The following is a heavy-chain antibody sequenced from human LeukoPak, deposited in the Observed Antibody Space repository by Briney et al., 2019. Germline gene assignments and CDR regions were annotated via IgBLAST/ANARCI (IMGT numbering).Heavy chain of an antibody. CDR3: AGRRRRDDAFDI. CDR2: ISSSGSTI. J-gene: IGHJ3*02. V-gene: IGHV3-11*01. D-gene: IGHD1-26*01. Sequence: GGSLRLSCAASGFTFSDYYMSWIRQAPGKGLERVSYISSSGSTIYYADSVKGRFTSSRDNAKNSLYLQMNSLRAEDTAVYDCAGRRRRDDAFDIWGQGTMVTVSS. CDR1: GFTFSDYY.